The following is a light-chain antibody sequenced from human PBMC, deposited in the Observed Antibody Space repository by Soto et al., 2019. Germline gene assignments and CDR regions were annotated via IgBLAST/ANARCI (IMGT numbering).Light chain of an antibody. J-gene: IGLJ2*01. Sequence: QTVVTQSPSASASLGASVKLTCTLSSGHSSYAIAWHQQQPEKGPRYLMKVNSDGSLSKGDGIPDRFSGSSSGAERYLTISSLQSEDEADYYCQTWGTGIPRVFGGGTKLTVL. CDR1: SGHSSYA. V-gene: IGLV4-69*01. CDR3: QTWGTGIPRV. CDR2: VNSDGSL.